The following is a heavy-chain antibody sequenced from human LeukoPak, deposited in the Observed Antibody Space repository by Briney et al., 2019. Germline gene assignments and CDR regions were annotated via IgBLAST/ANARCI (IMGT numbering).Heavy chain of an antibody. CDR2: IWYDGSTT. Sequence: GGSLRLSCAASGDRFGSHGMHWVRQAPGKGLEWVAVIWYDGSTTYYADSVKGRFTISRDNSKNTLYLQMNSLRVEDTAVYYCVRWANDRAVDIWGQGTMVTVSS. CDR3: VRWANDRAVDI. V-gene: IGHV3-33*03. CDR1: GDRFGSHG. J-gene: IGHJ3*02. D-gene: IGHD1-26*01.